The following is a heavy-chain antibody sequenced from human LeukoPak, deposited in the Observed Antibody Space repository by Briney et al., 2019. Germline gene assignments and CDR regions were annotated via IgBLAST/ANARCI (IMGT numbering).Heavy chain of an antibody. Sequence: GGSLRLSCAASGFTFSSYDMHWVRHATGKGLEWVSAIGTAGDTYYPGSVKGRFTISRENAKNSLYLQMNSLRAGDTAVYYCARGDPEMATTQAFDYWGQGTLVTVSS. J-gene: IGHJ4*02. CDR2: IGTAGDT. V-gene: IGHV3-13*01. CDR1: GFTFSSYD. D-gene: IGHD5-24*01. CDR3: ARGDPEMATTQAFDY.